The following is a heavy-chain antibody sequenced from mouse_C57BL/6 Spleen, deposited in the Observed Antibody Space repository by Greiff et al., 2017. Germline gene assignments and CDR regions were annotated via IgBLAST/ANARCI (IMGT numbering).Heavy chain of an antibody. CDR1: GYTFTDYE. Sequence: QVQLQQSGAELVRPGASVTLSCKASGYTFTDYEMHWVKQTPVHGLEWIGAIDPETGGTAYNQKFKGKAILTADKSSITAYMELRSLTSEDSAVYDCTRLPNYDGSSPTMDYWGQGTAVTVSS. V-gene: IGHV1-15*01. CDR2: IDPETGGT. J-gene: IGHJ4*01. CDR3: TRLPNYDGSSPTMDY. D-gene: IGHD1-1*01.